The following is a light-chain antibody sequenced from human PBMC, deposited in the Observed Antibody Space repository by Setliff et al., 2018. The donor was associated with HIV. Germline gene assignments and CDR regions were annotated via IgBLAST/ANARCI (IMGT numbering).Light chain of an antibody. CDR3: SSYSTSNTLVL. CDR2: EVS. Sequence: QSVLTQPASVSGSPGQSISISCGGSHTDIGAYNYVSWYQQHPGKVPRLIIYEVSHRPSGVSDRISGAKSGNTASLFISGLQAEDEATYYCSSYSTSNTLVLFGGGTKVTVL. J-gene: IGLJ2*01. CDR1: HTDIGAYNY. V-gene: IGLV2-14*03.